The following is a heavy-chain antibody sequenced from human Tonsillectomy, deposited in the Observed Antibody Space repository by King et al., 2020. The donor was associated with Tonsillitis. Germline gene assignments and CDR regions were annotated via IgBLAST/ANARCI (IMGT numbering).Heavy chain of an antibody. D-gene: IGHD6-19*01. CDR3: VAVAGTGDDYYYGMDV. CDR2: IIPIFGTA. CDR1: GGTFSSYA. V-gene: IGHV1-69*01. J-gene: IGHJ6*02. Sequence: QLVQSGAEVKKPGSSVKVSCKASGGTFSSYAISWVRQAPGQGLEWMGGIIPIFGTATYAQKFQGRVTITADESTSTAYMELSSLRSEDTAVYCCVAVAGTGDDYYYGMDVWGQGTTVTVS.